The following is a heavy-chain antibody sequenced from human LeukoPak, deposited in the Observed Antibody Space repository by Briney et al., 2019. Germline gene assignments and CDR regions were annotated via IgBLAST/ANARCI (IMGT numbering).Heavy chain of an antibody. V-gene: IGHV3-23*01. D-gene: IGHD5-12*01. J-gene: IGHJ4*02. Sequence: GGSLRLSCAASGFTFSAYSMTWVRQAPGKGLEWVSGISASGDATFYADSVKGRFTISRDNSKNTVDLQMNSLRAEDTAVYYCTKWSGYGDSWGQGTLVTVSS. CDR3: TKWSGYGDS. CDR2: ISASGDAT. CDR1: GFTFSAYS.